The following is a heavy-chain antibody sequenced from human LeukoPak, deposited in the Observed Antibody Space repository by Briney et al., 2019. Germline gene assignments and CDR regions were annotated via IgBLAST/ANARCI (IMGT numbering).Heavy chain of an antibody. CDR3: TRENYVPDS. J-gene: IGHJ5*02. CDR2: ISNGGGAT. CDR1: GYTFSPYW. Sequence: GGSLRLSCVASGYTFSPYWMSWVRQIPGKGLEWVASISNGGGATYYVDSVRGRFTISRDDAKNSLFLQMNGLRSDDTAVYYCTRENYVPDSWGQGTLVTVSS. D-gene: IGHD3-10*02. V-gene: IGHV3-7*03.